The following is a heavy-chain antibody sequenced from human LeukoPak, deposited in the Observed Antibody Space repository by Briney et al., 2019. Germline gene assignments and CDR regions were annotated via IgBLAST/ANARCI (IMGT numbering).Heavy chain of an antibody. CDR1: GFTFSFYA. Sequence: GGSLRLSCAASGFTFSFYAMSWVRQAPGKGLEWVSTISGSGSDTSYADSVKGRFTISRDNSKNTLYLQMNSLRAEDTAVYYCAKGPAYYDYVWGSYPPDYWGQGTLVTVSS. CDR3: AKGPAYYDYVWGSYPPDY. CDR2: ISGSGSDT. D-gene: IGHD3-16*02. V-gene: IGHV3-23*01. J-gene: IGHJ4*02.